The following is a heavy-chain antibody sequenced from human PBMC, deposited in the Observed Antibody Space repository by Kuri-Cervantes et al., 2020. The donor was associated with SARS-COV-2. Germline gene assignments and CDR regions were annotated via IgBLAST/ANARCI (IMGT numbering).Heavy chain of an antibody. CDR3: ARGQGIAVAGIIRPEGGDDAFDI. CDR2: IYTSGST. J-gene: IGHJ3*02. D-gene: IGHD6-19*01. V-gene: IGHV4-61*02. Sequence: SQTLSLTCAVSGVSVSGGTYYWSWIRQPAGKGLEWIGRIYTSGSTNYNPSLKSRVTMSVDTSKNQFSLKLSSVTAADTAVYYCARGQGIAVAGIIRPEGGDDAFDIWGQGTMVTVSS. CDR1: GVSVSGGTYY.